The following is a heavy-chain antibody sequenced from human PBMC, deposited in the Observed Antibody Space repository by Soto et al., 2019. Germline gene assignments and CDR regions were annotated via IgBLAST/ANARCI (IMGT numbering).Heavy chain of an antibody. CDR2: IIPMFGTP. CDR1: GGTFSSHA. D-gene: IGHD1-26*01. J-gene: IGHJ4*02. Sequence: QVQLVQSGAEVKKPGSSVRVSCKASGGTFSSHAFTWVRQAPGQGLEWMGGIIPMFGTPNYAQKFQGRLTITAESGTSYMELRSLRAEDADVFFCARERDVGDGDSFGIFDLWGQGTLVTVSS. V-gene: IGHV1-69*01. CDR3: ARERDVGDGDSFGIFDL.